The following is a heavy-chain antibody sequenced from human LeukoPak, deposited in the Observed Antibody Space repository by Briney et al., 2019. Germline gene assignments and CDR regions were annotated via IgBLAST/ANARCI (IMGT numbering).Heavy chain of an antibody. J-gene: IGHJ4*02. CDR2: VSNSGDTT. CDR1: GFTFSTYG. D-gene: IGHD3-16*01. V-gene: IGHV3-23*01. CDR3: ANIGSSTFGSTGF. Sequence: PGGSLRLSCVASGFTFSTYGMIWVRQAPGKGPEWVSLVSNSGDTTNYADSVKGRFTISRDISKNTLYLQMDSLRAEDTAAYYCANIGSSTFGSTGFWGQGTLVTVSS.